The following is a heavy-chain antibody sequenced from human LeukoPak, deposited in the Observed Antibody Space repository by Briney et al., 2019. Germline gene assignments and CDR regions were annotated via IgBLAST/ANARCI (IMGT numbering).Heavy chain of an antibody. CDR2: IYYTGST. V-gene: IGHV4-39*07. D-gene: IGHD4-17*01. Sequence: ASETLSLTCTVSGGSISSSTYHWGWIRQPPGKGLDWIGSIYYTGSTYYNPSLKSRVTISVDTSKNQFSLKLSTVTAADTAVYYCARLVKDGDYLYYYYYMDVWGKGTTVTVSS. CDR1: GGSISSSTYH. J-gene: IGHJ6*03. CDR3: ARLVKDGDYLYYYYYMDV.